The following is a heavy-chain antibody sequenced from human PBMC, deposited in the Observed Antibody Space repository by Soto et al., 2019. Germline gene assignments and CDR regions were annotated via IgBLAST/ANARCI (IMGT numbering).Heavy chain of an antibody. Sequence: SGPTLVNPTQTLTLTCTFSGFSLNTSGMGVGWIRQPPGKALEWLALIDWDDDKYYSTSLKTRLTISKDTSKNQVVLTMTNMDPVDTATYYCAHLTTGGFYFDYWGQGTLVTVSS. J-gene: IGHJ4*02. D-gene: IGHD4-17*01. CDR3: AHLTTGGFYFDY. CDR1: GFSLNTSGMG. V-gene: IGHV2-70*12. CDR2: IDWDDDK.